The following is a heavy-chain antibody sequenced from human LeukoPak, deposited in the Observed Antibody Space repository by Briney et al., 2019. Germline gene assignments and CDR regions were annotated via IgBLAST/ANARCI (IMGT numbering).Heavy chain of an antibody. V-gene: IGHV1-8*01. J-gene: IGHJ3*02. D-gene: IGHD3-9*01. Sequence: ASVKVSCKASGYTFTSYDINWVRQATGQGLEWMGWMNPNSGNTGYAQKFQGRVTMTRNTSISTAYMELSSLRSEDTAVYYCARSSLRYFDWLLSYDAFDIWGQGTMVTVSS. CDR1: GYTFTSYD. CDR3: ARSSLRYFDWLLSYDAFDI. CDR2: MNPNSGNT.